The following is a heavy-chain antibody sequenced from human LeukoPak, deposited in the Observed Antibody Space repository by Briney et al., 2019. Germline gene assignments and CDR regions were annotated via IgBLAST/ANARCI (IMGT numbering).Heavy chain of an antibody. D-gene: IGHD3-10*01. V-gene: IGHV4-39*01. CDR2: IYYSGST. CDR3: ARQGVLAGGWWFGGNGLY. J-gene: IGHJ4*02. Sequence: SETLSLTCTVSGRSISSSSYYWGWIRQPPGKGLEWIGSIYYSGSTYYNPSLKSRVTISVDTSKNQFSLKLSSVTAADTAVYYCARQGVLAGGWWFGGNGLYWGQGTLVTVSS. CDR1: GRSISSSSYY.